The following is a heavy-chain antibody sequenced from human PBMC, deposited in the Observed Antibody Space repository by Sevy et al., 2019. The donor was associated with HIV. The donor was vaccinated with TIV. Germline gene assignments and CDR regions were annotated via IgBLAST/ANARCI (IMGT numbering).Heavy chain of an antibody. CDR1: GYTFTSYG. J-gene: IGHJ6*03. V-gene: IGHV1-18*01. CDR2: ISAYNGNT. CDR3: ARGAVVRGVIRYYYYYYMDV. D-gene: IGHD3-10*01. Sequence: ASVKVSCKASGYTFTSYGISWVRQAPGQGLEWMGWISAYNGNTNYAQTLQGRVTMTTDTSTSTAYMELRSLRSDDTAVYYCARGAVVRGVIRYYYYYYMDVWGKGTTVTVSS.